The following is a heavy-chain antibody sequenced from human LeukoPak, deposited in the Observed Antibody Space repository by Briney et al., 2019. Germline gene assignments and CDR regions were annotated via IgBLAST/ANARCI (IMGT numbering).Heavy chain of an antibody. V-gene: IGHV1-69*13. CDR1: GGTFSSYA. Sequence: EASVKVSCKASGGTFSSYAISWVRQAPGQGLEWMGGIISIFGTANYAQKFQGRVTITADESTSTAYMELSSLRSEDTAVYYCAREDKRFTIFGVVIPNDYYYYGMDVWGQGTTVTVSS. D-gene: IGHD3-3*01. J-gene: IGHJ6*02. CDR3: AREDKRFTIFGVVIPNDYYYYGMDV. CDR2: IISIFGTA.